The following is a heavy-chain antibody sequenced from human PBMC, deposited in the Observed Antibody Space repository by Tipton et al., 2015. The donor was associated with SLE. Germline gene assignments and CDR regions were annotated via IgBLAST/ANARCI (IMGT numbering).Heavy chain of an antibody. J-gene: IGHJ4*02. Sequence: SLRLSCAASGFTFSSHWMYWVRQAPGKGLVWVSRISRDGSNTYYADSVKGRFTISRDNSKNTLYLQMSSLRPEDTAVYYCASWAGRLDNRGFWSGPFDYWGQGTLVTVSS. CDR2: ISRDGSNT. D-gene: IGHD3-3*01. CDR1: GFTFSSHW. V-gene: IGHV3-74*01. CDR3: ASWAGRLDNRGFWSGPFDY.